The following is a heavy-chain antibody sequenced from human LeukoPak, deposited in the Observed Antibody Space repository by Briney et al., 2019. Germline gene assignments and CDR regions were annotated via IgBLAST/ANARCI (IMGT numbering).Heavy chain of an antibody. CDR1: GFTFSSYS. CDR3: AGYASSGRRDALDI. V-gene: IGHV3-21*01. J-gene: IGHJ3*02. CDR2: ITRSSYI. D-gene: IGHD3-22*01. Sequence: GGSLRLSCAASGFTFSSYSMNWVRQAPGKGLEWVSSITRSSYIYYADSVKGRFTISRDNAKNSLYLQMNSLRAEDTAVYYCAGYASSGRRDALDIWGQGTMVTVSS.